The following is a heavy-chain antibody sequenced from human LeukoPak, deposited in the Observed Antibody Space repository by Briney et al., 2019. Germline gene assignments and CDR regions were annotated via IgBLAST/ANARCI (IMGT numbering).Heavy chain of an antibody. CDR3: ARVSQSNSGWPDAFDI. CDR2: ISAYNGNT. Sequence: GASVTVSCMASGYTFTSYGISWVRQAPGQGLGWMGWISAYNGNTNYAQKLQGRVTITTDTSTSTAYMELRSLRSDDTAVYYCARVSQSNSGWPDAFDIWGQGRMVTVSS. D-gene: IGHD6-19*01. CDR1: GYTFTSYG. J-gene: IGHJ3*02. V-gene: IGHV1-18*01.